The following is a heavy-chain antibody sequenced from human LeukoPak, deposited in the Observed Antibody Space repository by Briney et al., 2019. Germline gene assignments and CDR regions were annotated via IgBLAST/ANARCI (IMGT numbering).Heavy chain of an antibody. Sequence: GGSLRLSCAASGFTFSSYAMHWVRQAPGKGLEWVAVISYDGSNKYYADSVKGRFTISRDNSKNTLYLQMNSLRAEDTAVYYCARVEHVVTYYDILTGYYLGFFDYWGQGTLVTVSS. D-gene: IGHD3-9*01. V-gene: IGHV3-30-3*01. CDR1: GFTFSSYA. CDR3: ARVEHVVTYYDILTGYYLGFFDY. J-gene: IGHJ4*02. CDR2: ISYDGSNK.